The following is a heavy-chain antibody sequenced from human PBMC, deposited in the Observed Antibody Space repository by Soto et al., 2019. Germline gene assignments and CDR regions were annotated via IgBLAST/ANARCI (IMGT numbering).Heavy chain of an antibody. Sequence: QFQLVQSGAEVKKPGASVKVSCKASGYTFTSYGIRWVPQAPGQGLEGMGWISAYNGNTNYAQKHQGRITMTTDTSTSTAYMELSSVKSHDTAVYYCVRAARQGGRFYPLGQGSMVTVSS. V-gene: IGHV1-18*01. J-gene: IGHJ5*02. CDR2: ISAYNGNT. D-gene: IGHD3-16*01. CDR3: VRAARQGGRFYP. CDR1: GYTFTSYG.